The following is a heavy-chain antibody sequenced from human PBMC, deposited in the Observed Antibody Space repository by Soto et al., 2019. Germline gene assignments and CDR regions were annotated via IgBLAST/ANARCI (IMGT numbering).Heavy chain of an antibody. Sequence: ASVKVSCKASGYTFTSYGISWVRQAPGQGLEWMGWISAYNGNTNYAQKLQGRVTMTTDTSTSTAYMELSSLRSEDTAVYYCARGVGSGTYYNQYNWFDPWGQGTLVTVSS. V-gene: IGHV1-18*01. CDR1: GYTFTSYG. J-gene: IGHJ5*02. D-gene: IGHD3-10*01. CDR3: ARGVGSGTYYNQYNWFDP. CDR2: ISAYNGNT.